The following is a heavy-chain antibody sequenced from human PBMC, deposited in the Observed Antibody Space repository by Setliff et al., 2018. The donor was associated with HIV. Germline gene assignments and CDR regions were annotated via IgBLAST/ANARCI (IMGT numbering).Heavy chain of an antibody. Sequence: LRLSCAASGFTFSSYAMHWVRQAPGKGLEWVAVISYDGSNKYYADSVKGRFTISRDNSKNTLYLQMNSLRAEDTAVYYCARDRYEDRAFDYWGQGTLVTVSS. CDR1: GFTFSSYA. V-gene: IGHV3-30*04. CDR2: ISYDGSNK. CDR3: ARDRYEDRAFDY. J-gene: IGHJ4*02. D-gene: IGHD1-20*01.